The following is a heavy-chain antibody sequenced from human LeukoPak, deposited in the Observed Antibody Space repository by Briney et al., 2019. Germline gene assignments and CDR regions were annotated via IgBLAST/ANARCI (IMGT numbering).Heavy chain of an antibody. CDR1: GFTFSSYW. J-gene: IGHJ4*02. V-gene: IGHV3-7*01. CDR2: IKQDGSEK. D-gene: IGHD3-22*01. Sequence: PGGSLRLSCAASGFTFSSYWMSWVRQAPGKGLEWVANIKQDGSEKYYVDSVKGRFTISRDNAKNSLYLQMNSLRAEDTAVYYCASSPDYYDSSGYVYWGQGTLVTVSS. CDR3: ASSPDYYDSSGYVY.